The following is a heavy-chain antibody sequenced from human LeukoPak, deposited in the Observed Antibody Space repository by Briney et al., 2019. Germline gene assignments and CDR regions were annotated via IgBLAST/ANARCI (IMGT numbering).Heavy chain of an antibody. J-gene: IGHJ4*02. CDR2: ILYDGIIK. Sequence: PGGSLRLSCAASGFTFSSYGMHWVRQAPGEGLEWVAVILYDGIIKYYADSVKGRFSISTDNSKNPLYLQMNRLRAEDTAVYYCAKGRGRWFGALLVDYWGQGTLVTVS. D-gene: IGHD3-10*01. CDR1: GFTFSSYG. V-gene: IGHV3-30*18. CDR3: AKGRGRWFGALLVDY.